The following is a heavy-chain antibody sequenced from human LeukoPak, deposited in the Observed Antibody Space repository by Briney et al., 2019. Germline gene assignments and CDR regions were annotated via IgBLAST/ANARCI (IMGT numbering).Heavy chain of an antibody. CDR3: AKDFLADSWYYFVY. CDR2: IWYDGSNK. V-gene: IGHV3-33*06. D-gene: IGHD6-13*01. J-gene: IGHJ4*02. CDR1: GFTFSSYG. Sequence: GGSLRLSCAASGFTFSSYGMHWVRQAPGKGLEWVADIWYDGSNKYYADSVKGRFTISRDNSKNTLYLQMNSLRAEDTAVYYCAKDFLADSWYYFVYWGQGTLVTVSS.